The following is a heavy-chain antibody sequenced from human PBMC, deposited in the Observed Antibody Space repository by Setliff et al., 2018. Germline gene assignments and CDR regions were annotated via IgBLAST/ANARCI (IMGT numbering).Heavy chain of an antibody. V-gene: IGHV4-61*02. Sequence: SETLSLTCTVSGDSISRAKYYWSWIQQSAGKGLECIGRIYTDGSTKYNPSLNSRVTLLIDTAKNQISLRLQSVTAADTAVYFCARDDPNHYDVSGYSVGYFDYWGLGTPVTVSS. CDR2: IYTDGST. D-gene: IGHD3-22*01. J-gene: IGHJ4*02. CDR3: ARDDPNHYDVSGYSVGYFDY. CDR1: GDSISRAKYY.